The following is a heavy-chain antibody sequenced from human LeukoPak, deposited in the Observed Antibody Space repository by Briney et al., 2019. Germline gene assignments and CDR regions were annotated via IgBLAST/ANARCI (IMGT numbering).Heavy chain of an antibody. V-gene: IGHV3-23*01. J-gene: IGHJ4*02. CDR2: ISGSGGST. CDR1: GSTFSSYA. Sequence: GGSLRLSCAASGSTFSSYAMTWVRQAPGKGLEWVSTISGSGGSTYYADSVKGRLTIFRDNSKNTLYLQMNSLRAEDTAVYSCAKDSGTYYKAFDYWGQGTLVTVSS. CDR3: AKDSGTYYKAFDY. D-gene: IGHD1-26*01.